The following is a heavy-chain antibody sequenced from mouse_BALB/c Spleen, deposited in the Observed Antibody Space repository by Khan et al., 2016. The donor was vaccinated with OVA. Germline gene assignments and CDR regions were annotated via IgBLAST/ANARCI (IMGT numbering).Heavy chain of an antibody. V-gene: IGHV9-1*02. CDR2: INTYSGEA. CDR1: GYTFKNYG. CDR3: ATRDYYGGRYYVLDY. D-gene: IGHD1-1*01. Sequence: QFQLVQSGPELKKPGETVKISCKASGYTFKNYGMNWVKQAPGKGLKWMGWINTYSGEATYADDFKGRFAFSLETSASTAYLQINNLKNEDMATYFSATRDYYGGRYYVLDYWGQGTSVTVSS. J-gene: IGHJ4*01.